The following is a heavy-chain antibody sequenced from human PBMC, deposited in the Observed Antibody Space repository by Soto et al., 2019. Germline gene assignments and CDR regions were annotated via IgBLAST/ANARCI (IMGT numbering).Heavy chain of an antibody. CDR1: GYSFTNFD. J-gene: IGHJ4*02. V-gene: IGHV1-8*01. D-gene: IGHD3-16*02. CDR3: GRGSYTGRWNSHFINS. Sequence: XSVKVSCKASGYSFTNFDVNWVRQAPGQGLEWMGRMDPNTGNTGCAQKFQGRVTMTGNASITTAYMELSSLRSEDTAVYYCGRGSYTGRWNSHFINSWGQGTLVTVSS. CDR2: MDPNTGNT.